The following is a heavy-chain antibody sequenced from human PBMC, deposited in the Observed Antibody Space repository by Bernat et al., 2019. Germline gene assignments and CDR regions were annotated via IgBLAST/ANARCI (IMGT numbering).Heavy chain of an antibody. J-gene: IGHJ5*02. CDR2: IKNKGYSYTT. D-gene: IGHD1-14*01. V-gene: IGHV3-72*01. CDR3: TRNHRGWFDP. CDR1: GFIFSDPY. Sequence: EVQLVESGGGLVQPGGSLRLSCAASGFIFSDPYMDWVLQAPEKGLEWVARIKNKGYSYTTEYAASVKGRFTISRDDSKNSLYLQMNTLQTEDTALYYCTRNHRGWFDPWGQGTLVTVSS.